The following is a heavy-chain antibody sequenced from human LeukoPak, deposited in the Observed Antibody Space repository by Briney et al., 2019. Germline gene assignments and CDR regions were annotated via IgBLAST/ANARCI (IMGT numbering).Heavy chain of an antibody. CDR1: GYTFTNYG. J-gene: IGHJ5*02. V-gene: IGHV1-18*01. CDR3: ARDACVSCGGDCCHDP. Sequence: ASVKVSCKASGYTFTNYGISWVRQAPGQGLEWMAWISANNGETRYAQKFQGRVILTTGTSTTTAYMDLRNLRSDDTAVYYCARDACVSCGGDCCHDPWGQGTLVTVSS. D-gene: IGHD2-21*02. CDR2: ISANNGET.